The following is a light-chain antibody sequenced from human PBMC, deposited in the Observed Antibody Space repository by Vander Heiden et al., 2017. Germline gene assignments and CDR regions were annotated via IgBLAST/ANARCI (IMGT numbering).Light chain of an antibody. CDR1: QSVNNY. CDR3: QQRSDWPVA. J-gene: IGKJ4*01. Sequence: EIVLTQSPDTLSLSPGERATLSCRASQSVNNYLAWYQQKPGQAPRLLIYDAFKRATGIPARFSGSGSETDFTLTISSLEPEDFAVYYCQQRSDWPVAFGCGTTVEIK. CDR2: DAF. V-gene: IGKV3-11*01.